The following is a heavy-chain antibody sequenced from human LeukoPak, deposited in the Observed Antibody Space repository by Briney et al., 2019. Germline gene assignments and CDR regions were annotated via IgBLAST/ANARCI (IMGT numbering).Heavy chain of an antibody. CDR3: AKSTIAALGTHPINY. CDR1: GFTFSSYA. Sequence: PGGTLRLSCAASGFTFSSYAMSWVRQAPGKGLEWVSAISGSGGSTYYADSVKGRFTISRDNSKNTLYLQMNSLRAEDTAVYYCAKSTIAALGTHPINYWGQGTLVTVSS. J-gene: IGHJ4*02. V-gene: IGHV3-23*01. CDR2: ISGSGGST. D-gene: IGHD6-6*01.